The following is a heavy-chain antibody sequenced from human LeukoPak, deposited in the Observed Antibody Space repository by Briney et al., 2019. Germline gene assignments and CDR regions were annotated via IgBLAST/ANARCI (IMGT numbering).Heavy chain of an antibody. CDR2: INSDGSST. D-gene: IGHD2-2*01. J-gene: IGHJ6*03. CDR1: GFTFSSYW. Sequence: PGGSLRLSCAASGFTFSSYWMHWVRQAPGKGLVWVSRINSDGSSTSYADSVKGRFTISRDNAKNTLYLQMNSLRAEDTAVYYCARHVTGRYVVVVPAAIERDYYYYYYMDVWGKGTTVTVSS. V-gene: IGHV3-74*01. CDR3: ARHVTGRYVVVVPAAIERDYYYYYYMDV.